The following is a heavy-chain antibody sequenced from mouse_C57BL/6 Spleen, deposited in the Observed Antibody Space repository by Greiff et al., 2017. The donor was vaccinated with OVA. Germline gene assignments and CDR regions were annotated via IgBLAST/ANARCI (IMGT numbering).Heavy chain of an antibody. CDR1: GYSFTDYN. CDR2: INPNYGTT. D-gene: IGHD1-1*01. J-gene: IGHJ1*03. V-gene: IGHV1-39*01. CDR3: ARGQSYGSSYGWYFDV. Sequence: VQLKQSGPELVKPGASVKISCKASGYSFTDYNMNWVKQSNGKSLEWIGVINPNYGTTSYNQKFKGKATLTVDQSSSTAYMQLNSLTSEDSAVYYCARGQSYGSSYGWYFDVWGTGTTVTVSS.